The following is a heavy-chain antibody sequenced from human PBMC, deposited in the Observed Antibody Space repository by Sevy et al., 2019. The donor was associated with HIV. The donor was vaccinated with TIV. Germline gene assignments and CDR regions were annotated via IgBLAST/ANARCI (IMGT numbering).Heavy chain of an antibody. J-gene: IGHJ5*01. CDR2: INPNSGGT. D-gene: IGHD2-15*01. Sequence: ASVKVSCKASGYPFTGHYIHWVRQAPGQGLEWMGWINPNSGGTNYAQKFQGRVTMTRDTSIKTAYMELRRLRSDDTAIYYCARSRQGTVLVVAMFDSWGQGTLVTVSS. CDR1: GYPFTGHY. V-gene: IGHV1-2*02. CDR3: ARSRQGTVLVVAMFDS.